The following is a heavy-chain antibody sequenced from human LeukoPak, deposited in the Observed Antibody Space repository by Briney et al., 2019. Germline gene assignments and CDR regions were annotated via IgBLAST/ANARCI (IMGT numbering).Heavy chain of an antibody. CDR3: AREAASYSSSHYYLYMDV. Sequence: GGSLRLSCTTSGFNFGDYAVSWVRQAPGKGLEWVSSITRSNSYIYYADSVKGRFTISRDNAKNSLYLQMNSLRAEDTAVYYCAREAASYSSSHYYLYMDVWGKGTTVTVSS. CDR1: GFNFGDYA. D-gene: IGHD6-6*01. CDR2: ITRSNSYI. J-gene: IGHJ6*03. V-gene: IGHV3-21*01.